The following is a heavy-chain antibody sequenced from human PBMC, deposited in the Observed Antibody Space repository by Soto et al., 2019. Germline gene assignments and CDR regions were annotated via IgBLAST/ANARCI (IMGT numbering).Heavy chain of an antibody. J-gene: IGHJ4*02. CDR2: INSDGSST. Sequence: GGSLRLSCAASGFTVSSNYMSWVRQAPGKGLEWVSRINSDGSSTSYADSVKGRFTISRDNAKNTLYLQMNSLRAEDTAVYYCARFGWDYGGLDYWGQGTLVTVSS. CDR3: ARFGWDYGGLDY. V-gene: IGHV3-74*01. CDR1: GFTVSSNY. D-gene: IGHD4-17*01.